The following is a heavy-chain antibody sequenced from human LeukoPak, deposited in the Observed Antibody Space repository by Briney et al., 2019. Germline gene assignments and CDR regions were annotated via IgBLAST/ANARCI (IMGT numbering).Heavy chain of an antibody. CDR3: AKAVSGYYSIFDY. V-gene: IGHV3-23*01. D-gene: IGHD3-22*01. CDR1: GFTFSSYA. CDR2: ISGSGGTT. J-gene: IGHJ4*02. Sequence: GGSLRLSCAASGFTFSSYAMSWVRQAPGKGLEGVSVISGSGGTTYYADSVKGRFTISRGNSKNTLYLQMNSLRTEDTAVYYCAKAVSGYYSIFDYWGQGTLVTVSS.